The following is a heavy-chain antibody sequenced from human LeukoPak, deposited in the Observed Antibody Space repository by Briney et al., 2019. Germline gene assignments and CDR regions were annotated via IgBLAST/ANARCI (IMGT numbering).Heavy chain of an antibody. CDR1: GYTFTSYG. CDR2: INPNSGGT. J-gene: IGHJ6*02. V-gene: IGHV1-2*04. D-gene: IGHD1-1*01. Sequence: ASVKVSCKASGYTFTSYGIRWVRQAPGQGLEWMGWINPNSGGTNYAQKFQGWVTMTRDTSISTAYMELSRLRSDDTAVYYCARDMEGMDVWGQGTTVTVSS. CDR3: ARDMEGMDV.